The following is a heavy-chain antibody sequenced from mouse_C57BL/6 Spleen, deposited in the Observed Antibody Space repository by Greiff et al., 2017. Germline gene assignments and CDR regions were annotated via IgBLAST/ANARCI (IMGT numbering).Heavy chain of an antibody. CDR1: GFTFSDYG. CDR2: ISSGSSTI. J-gene: IGHJ3*01. V-gene: IGHV5-17*01. D-gene: IGHD2-5*01. CDR3: ARPGVTTSWFAY. Sequence: EVHLVESGGGLVKPGGSLKLSCAASGFTFSDYGMHWVRQAPEKGLEWVAYISSGSSTIYYADTVKGRFTISRDNAKNTLFLQMTSLRSEDTAMYYCARPGVTTSWFAYWGQGTLVTVSA.